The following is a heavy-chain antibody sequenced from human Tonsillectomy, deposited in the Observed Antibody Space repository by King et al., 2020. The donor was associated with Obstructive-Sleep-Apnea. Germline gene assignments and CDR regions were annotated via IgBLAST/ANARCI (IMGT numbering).Heavy chain of an antibody. CDR1: GFTFRNYV. CDR2: ISYSGDST. CDR3: ANLPVVVPAATGPGYNYYGMDV. J-gene: IGHJ6*02. Sequence: VQLVESGGGLVQPGGSLRLSCTASGFTFRNYVMSWVRQAPGKGLEWVSGISYSGDSTYYPDYVKGRFTVSRDNSKNTLYLEMNSLRAEDSAIYYCANLPVVVPAATGPGYNYYGMDVWGQGTTVTVSS. D-gene: IGHD2-2*01. V-gene: IGHV3-23*04.